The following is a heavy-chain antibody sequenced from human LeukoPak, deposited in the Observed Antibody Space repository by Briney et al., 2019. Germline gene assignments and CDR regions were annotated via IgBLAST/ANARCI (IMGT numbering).Heavy chain of an antibody. CDR1: GGSIRGYY. CDR2: IYSSGST. V-gene: IGHV4-59*01. CDR3: ARLTGYSSGWYGLGAFDI. D-gene: IGHD6-19*01. J-gene: IGHJ3*02. Sequence: SETLSLTCNVSGGSIRGYYWSWIRQPPGKGLEWIGYIYSSGSTNYNPSLKSRVTMSVDTSKNQFSLKVSSVTAADTAVYYCARLTGYSSGWYGLGAFDIWGQGTMVTVSS.